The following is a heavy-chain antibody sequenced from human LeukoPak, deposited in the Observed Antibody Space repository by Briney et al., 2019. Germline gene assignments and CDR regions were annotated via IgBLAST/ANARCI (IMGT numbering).Heavy chain of an antibody. D-gene: IGHD3-3*01. CDR1: GFTFSSYG. CDR3: AKDGSIFGVVRAEFDY. CDR2: IRYDGSNK. J-gene: IGHJ4*02. Sequence: GGSLRLSCAASGFTFSSYGMHWVRQAPGKGLEWVAFIRYDGSNKYHADSVKGRFTISRDNSKNTLYLQMNSLRAEDTAVYYCAKDGSIFGVVRAEFDYWGQGTLVTVSS. V-gene: IGHV3-30*02.